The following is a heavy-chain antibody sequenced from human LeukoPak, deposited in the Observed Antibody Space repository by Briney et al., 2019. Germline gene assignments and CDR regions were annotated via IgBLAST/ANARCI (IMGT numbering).Heavy chain of an antibody. Sequence: ASVKVSCKASGGTFSSYAISWVRQAPGQGLEWMGWISAYNGNTNYAQKLQGRVTMTTDTSTSTAYMELRSLRSDDTAVYYCARSGYCSSTSCSYGAFDIWGQGTMVTVSS. V-gene: IGHV1-18*01. CDR2: ISAYNGNT. CDR1: GGTFSSYA. D-gene: IGHD2-2*01. J-gene: IGHJ3*02. CDR3: ARSGYCSSTSCSYGAFDI.